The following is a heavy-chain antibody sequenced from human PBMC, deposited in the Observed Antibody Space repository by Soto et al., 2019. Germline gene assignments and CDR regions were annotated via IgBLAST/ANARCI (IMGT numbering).Heavy chain of an antibody. D-gene: IGHD3-9*01. CDR3: AKDAYYDLSTGTGYYYYGLDV. CDR1: GFTFSSYA. J-gene: IGHJ6*02. V-gene: IGHV3-23*01. CDR2: ISASGDTI. Sequence: EVQLLEFGGGLVQPGGSLRLSCAASGFTFSSYAMTWLRQAPGKGLEWVSVISASGDTIYYAASVEGRFTISRDNSNSTLFLRMDLLTADGTAVYFCAKDAYYDLSTGTGYYYYGLDVWGQGTTVTVSS.